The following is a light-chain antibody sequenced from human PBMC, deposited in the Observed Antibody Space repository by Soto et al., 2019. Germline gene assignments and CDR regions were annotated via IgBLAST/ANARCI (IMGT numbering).Light chain of an antibody. CDR2: GIS. Sequence: EIVMTQSPATLSVSPGQRATLSCRASQSVGYKLAWYQQKPGQAPSLLIHGISTRATGIPARFSGGGSGTEFTLTISSLQSEDFAVYYCQQYNNWPPWTFGQGTKVDIK. V-gene: IGKV3-15*01. CDR3: QQYNNWPPWT. J-gene: IGKJ1*01. CDR1: QSVGYK.